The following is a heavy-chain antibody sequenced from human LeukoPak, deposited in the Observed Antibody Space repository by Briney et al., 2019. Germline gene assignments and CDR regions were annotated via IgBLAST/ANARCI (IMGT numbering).Heavy chain of an antibody. D-gene: IGHD6-13*01. J-gene: IGHJ4*02. CDR3: ARDFYSAAALETDY. CDR2: ISAYNGNT. V-gene: IGHV1-18*01. Sequence: ASVKVSCKASGYTFTSYDINWVRQAPGQGLEWMGWISAYNGNTNYAQKLQGRVTMTTDTSTSTAYMELRSLRSDDTAVYYCARDFYSAAALETDYWGQGTLVTVSS. CDR1: GYTFTSYD.